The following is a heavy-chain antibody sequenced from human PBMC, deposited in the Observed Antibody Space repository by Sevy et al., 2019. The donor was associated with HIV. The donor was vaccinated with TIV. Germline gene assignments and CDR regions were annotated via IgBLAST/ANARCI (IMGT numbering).Heavy chain of an antibody. CDR1: GFTFTNYW. V-gene: IGHV3-7*01. Sequence: GGSLRLSCVASGFTFTNYWISWIRQTPGKGLEWVATIKQDESEKYYLDPVKGRFAISRDNGKKSVSLQMDGVRAEDSALCYCARELGGYNWRPYYFDSWGQGTLVTVSS. CDR3: ARELGGYNWRPYYFDS. J-gene: IGHJ4*02. CDR2: IKQDESEK. D-gene: IGHD1-1*01.